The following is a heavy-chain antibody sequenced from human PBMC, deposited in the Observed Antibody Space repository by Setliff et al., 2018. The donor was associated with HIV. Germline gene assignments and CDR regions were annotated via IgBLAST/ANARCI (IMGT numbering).Heavy chain of an antibody. CDR3: ARGHVVGTSRSFDL. V-gene: IGHV4-61*09. Sequence: SETLSLTCSVSGASIRSGLNYWTWIRQPAGKGLEWIGHIYSGGTTNYNPSLKRRVTISLDMSKNHFSLNLTTVSAADTAVYYCARGHVVGTSRSFDLWGRGNLVTVSS. D-gene: IGHD2-15*01. CDR1: GASIRSGLNY. CDR2: IYSGGTT. J-gene: IGHJ4*01.